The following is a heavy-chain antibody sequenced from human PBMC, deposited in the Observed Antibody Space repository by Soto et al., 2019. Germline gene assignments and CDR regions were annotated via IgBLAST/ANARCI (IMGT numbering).Heavy chain of an antibody. Sequence: EVQLLESGGGLVQPGGSLRLSCAASGFTFSSYAMSWVRQAPGKGLEWVSAISGSGGSTYYADSVKGRFTISRDNSKNTLYLQMNSLRAEDTAVYYCAKVDTAMVKYYYYGMDVWGQGTTVTGSS. V-gene: IGHV3-23*01. CDR3: AKVDTAMVKYYYYGMDV. CDR1: GFTFSSYA. J-gene: IGHJ6*02. D-gene: IGHD5-18*01. CDR2: ISGSGGST.